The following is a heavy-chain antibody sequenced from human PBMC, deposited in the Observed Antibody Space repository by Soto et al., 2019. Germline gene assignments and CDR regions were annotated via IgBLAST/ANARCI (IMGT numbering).Heavy chain of an antibody. CDR3: ARDAWEGY. CDR1: GFTFSNFN. CDR2: IEQDESVK. D-gene: IGHD1-26*01. J-gene: IGHJ4*02. V-gene: IGHV3-7*04. Sequence: GGSLRLSCAASGFTFSNFNMNGVRQAPGQGLEWVANIEQDESVKFYVDSVRGRFTISRDNAKNSLYLQMNSLRADDTAAYYCARDAWEGYWGEGTLV.